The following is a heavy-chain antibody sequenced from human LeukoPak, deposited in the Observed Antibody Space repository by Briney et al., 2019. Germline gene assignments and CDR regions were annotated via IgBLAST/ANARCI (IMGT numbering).Heavy chain of an antibody. CDR1: GSPFSSYW. D-gene: IGHD3-3*01. V-gene: IGHV5-51*01. CDR2: IYPGDSDT. J-gene: IGHJ4*02. Sequence: GASLKISFKGSGSPFSSYWIGWVRQMPGKGLEWMGIIYPGDSDTRYSPSLQGQVTISVDTSIGTAYLQWSSLKASDTAIYYCARQNDFRLDYWGQGTLVTVSS. CDR3: ARQNDFRLDY.